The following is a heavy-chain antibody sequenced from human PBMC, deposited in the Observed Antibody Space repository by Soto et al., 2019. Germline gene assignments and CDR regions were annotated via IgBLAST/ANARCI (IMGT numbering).Heavy chain of an antibody. V-gene: IGHV1-3*01. CDR3: ASARPTKYSSSWYGHQDY. J-gene: IGHJ4*02. Sequence: ASVKVSCKASGYTFTSYAMHWVRQAPGQRLEWMGWINAGNGNTKYSQKFQGRVTITRDTSASTAYMELSSLRSEDTAVYYCASARPTKYSSSWYGHQDYWGQGTLVTVSS. CDR2: INAGNGNT. CDR1: GYTFTSYA. D-gene: IGHD6-13*01.